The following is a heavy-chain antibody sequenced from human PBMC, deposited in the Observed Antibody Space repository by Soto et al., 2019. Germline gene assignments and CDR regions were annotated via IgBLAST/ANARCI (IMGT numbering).Heavy chain of an antibody. D-gene: IGHD3-10*01. J-gene: IGHJ4*02. CDR1: GFTFGSRA. Sequence: GGSLRLSCVASGFTFGSRAMSWVRQAPGEGPEWVSSITDTGGDTKCADSVRGRFTISRDNSKNTLYLQMSSLRAEDSAVYYCARGSGDSYPGSRIFDFWGRGTLVTVSS. CDR3: ARGSGDSYPGSRIFDF. V-gene: IGHV3-23*01. CDR2: ITDTGGDT.